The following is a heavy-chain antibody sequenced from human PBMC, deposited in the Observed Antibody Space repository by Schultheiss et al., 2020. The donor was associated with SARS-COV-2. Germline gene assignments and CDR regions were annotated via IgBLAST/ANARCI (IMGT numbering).Heavy chain of an antibody. V-gene: IGHV1-8*01. CDR3: ARDLQASVGYRPRDWFDP. D-gene: IGHD1-26*01. J-gene: IGHJ5*02. CDR1: GGTFSSYG. Sequence: ASVKVSCKASGGTFSSYGISWVRQAPGQGLEWMGWMNPNSGNTGYAQKFQGRVTMTRDTSISTAYMALNRLTSDDTAVYYCARDLQASVGYRPRDWFDPWGQGTLVTVSS. CDR2: MNPNSGNT.